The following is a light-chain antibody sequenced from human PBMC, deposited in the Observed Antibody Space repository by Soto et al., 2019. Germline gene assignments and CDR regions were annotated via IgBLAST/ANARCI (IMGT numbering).Light chain of an antibody. CDR1: GSNIGAGYD. J-gene: IGLJ3*02. Sequence: QSVLTQPPSVSGAPGQRVTISCTGSGSNIGAGYDVHWYQQIPGTAPKLLIFDNNNRPSGFPDRFSGSKSATSASLALTGLQAEDEADYYCQSFDSSLNGWVFGGGTKLTVL. CDR3: QSFDSSLNGWV. CDR2: DNN. V-gene: IGLV1-40*01.